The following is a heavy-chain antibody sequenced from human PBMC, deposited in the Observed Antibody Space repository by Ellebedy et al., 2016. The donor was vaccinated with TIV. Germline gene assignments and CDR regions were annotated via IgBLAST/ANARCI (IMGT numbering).Heavy chain of an antibody. CDR1: GGTFSSYA. D-gene: IGHD4-17*01. CDR3: ARDLAADGDPDY. Sequence: ASVKVSCKASGGTFSSYAISWVRQAPGQGLEWMGRIIPILGIANYAQKFQGRVTITADKSTSTAYMELSSLRSEDTAVYYCARDLAADGDPDYWGQGTLVTVSS. V-gene: IGHV1-69*04. J-gene: IGHJ4*02. CDR2: IIPILGIA.